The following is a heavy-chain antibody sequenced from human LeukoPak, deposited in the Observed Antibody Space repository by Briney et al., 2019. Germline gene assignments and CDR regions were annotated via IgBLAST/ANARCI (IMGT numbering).Heavy chain of an antibody. CDR1: GFTFSSYS. V-gene: IGHV3-21*01. CDR3: ARDAEDYYDSSGYQYYFDY. D-gene: IGHD3-22*01. CDR2: ISSSSSYI. Sequence: PGGSLRLSCAASGFTFSSYSMNWVRQAPGKGLERVSSISSSSSYIYYADSVKGRFTISRDNAKNSLYLQMNSLRAEDTAVYYCARDAEDYYDSSGYQYYFDYWGQGTLVTVSS. J-gene: IGHJ4*02.